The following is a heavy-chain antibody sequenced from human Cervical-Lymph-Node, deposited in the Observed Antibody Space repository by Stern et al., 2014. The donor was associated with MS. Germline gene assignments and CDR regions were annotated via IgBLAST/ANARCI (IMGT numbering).Heavy chain of an antibody. D-gene: IGHD2-15*01. J-gene: IGHJ4*02. CDR1: GYRFIDYY. CDR2: IIPSSGGT. V-gene: IGHV1-2*06. CDR3: ARLSDDSSYSLSY. Sequence: DQLVESGAEVKKPGASVKVSCKASGYRFIDYYMHWVRQAPGQGLEWMGRIIPSSGGTEYAQKFQGRVTMTRDTSISAAYMELSSLRYDDTAVYYCARLSDDSSYSLSYWGQGSLVTVSS.